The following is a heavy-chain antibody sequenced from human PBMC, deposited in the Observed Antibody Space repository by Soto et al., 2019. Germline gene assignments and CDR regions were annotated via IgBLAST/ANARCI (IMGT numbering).Heavy chain of an antibody. CDR2: IKQDGSEK. V-gene: IGHV3-7*05. Sequence: GGSLRLSCAASGFTFSSYWMSWVRQAPGKGLEWVANIKQDGSEKYYVDSVKGRFTISRDNAKNSLYLQMNSLRAEDTVVYYCARAAVADAFDIWGQGTMVTVSS. CDR1: GFTFSSYW. D-gene: IGHD2-15*01. J-gene: IGHJ3*02. CDR3: ARAAVADAFDI.